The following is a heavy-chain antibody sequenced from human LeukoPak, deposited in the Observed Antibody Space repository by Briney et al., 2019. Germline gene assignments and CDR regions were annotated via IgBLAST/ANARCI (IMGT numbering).Heavy chain of an antibody. Sequence: ASVKVSCKASGYTFTGYYMHWGRQAPGQGLEWMGWINPNSGGTNYAQKFQGRVTMTRDTSISTAYMELSRLRSDDTAVYYCARERDRDGYNCFAYWARRTLVTVSS. D-gene: IGHD5-24*01. CDR2: INPNSGGT. CDR1: GYTFTGYY. J-gene: IGHJ4*02. V-gene: IGHV1-2*02. CDR3: ARERDRDGYNCFAY.